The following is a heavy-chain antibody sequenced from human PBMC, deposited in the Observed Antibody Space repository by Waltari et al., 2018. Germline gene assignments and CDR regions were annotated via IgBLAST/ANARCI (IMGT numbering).Heavy chain of an antibody. D-gene: IGHD6-6*01. CDR2: INHSGST. V-gene: IGHV4-34*01. CDR1: GGSFSGYY. CDR3: AGENSSSPNYFDY. Sequence: QVQLQQWGAGLLKPSETLSLTCAVYGGSFSGYYWSWSPQPPGKGLDWIVEINHSGSTNYNPSLKSRVTISVDTSKNQFSLKLSSVTAADTAVYYCAGENSSSPNYFDYWGQGTLVTVSS. J-gene: IGHJ4*02.